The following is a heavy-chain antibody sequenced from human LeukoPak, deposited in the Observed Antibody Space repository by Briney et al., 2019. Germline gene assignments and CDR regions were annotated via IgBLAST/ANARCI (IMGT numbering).Heavy chain of an antibody. CDR1: GFTFSSYV. J-gene: IGHJ4*02. Sequence: GSLRLSCAASGFTFSSYVMSWVRQAPGKGLEWIGSIYYSGSTYYNPSLKSRVTISVDTSKNQFSLKLSSVTAADTAVYYCARQVSVGATTLYWGQGTLVTVSS. CDR3: ARQVSVGATTLY. D-gene: IGHD1-26*01. CDR2: IYYSGST. V-gene: IGHV4-39*01.